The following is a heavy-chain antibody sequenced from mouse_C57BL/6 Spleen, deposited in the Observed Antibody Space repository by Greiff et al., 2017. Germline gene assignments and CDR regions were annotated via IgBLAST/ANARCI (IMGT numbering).Heavy chain of an antibody. J-gene: IGHJ4*01. CDR3: TRGYGKGAMDY. CDR2: ISSGGDYI. Sequence: EVMLVESGEGLVKPGGSLKLSCAASGFTFSSYAMSWVRQTPEKGLEWVAYISSGGDYIYYADTVKGRFTISRDNARNTLYLQMSSLKSEDTAMYYCTRGYGKGAMDYWGQGTSVTVSS. D-gene: IGHD2-1*01. CDR1: GFTFSSYA. V-gene: IGHV5-9-1*02.